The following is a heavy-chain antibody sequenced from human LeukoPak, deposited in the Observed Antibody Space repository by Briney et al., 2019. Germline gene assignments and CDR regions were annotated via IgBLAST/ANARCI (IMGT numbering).Heavy chain of an antibody. Sequence: NSGESLRIPCKASGHPFTGYYMHWVRPAPRQGLEWMGRINPNSGGTNYAQEFQGSVTMKSDTSISTPYMELSRLSSADTAVYYCASAGLWFGELFPFDYWGQGPLVPVSS. V-gene: IGHV1-2*06. CDR1: GHPFTGYY. CDR3: ASAGLWFGELFPFDY. D-gene: IGHD3-10*01. CDR2: INPNSGGT. J-gene: IGHJ4*02.